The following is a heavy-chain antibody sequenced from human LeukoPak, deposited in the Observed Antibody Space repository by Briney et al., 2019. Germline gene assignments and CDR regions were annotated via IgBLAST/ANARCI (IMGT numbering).Heavy chain of an antibody. Sequence: GGSLRLSCAASGFTFSSYWMSWVRQAPGKGLEWVANIKQDGSEKYYVDSVKGRFTISRDNAKNSLYLQMNSLRAEDTAVYYCARVKRRGYVLRFLVWLSSFDYWGQGTLVTVSS. CDR2: IKQDGSEK. J-gene: IGHJ4*02. CDR3: ARVKRRGYVLRFLVWLSSFDY. D-gene: IGHD3-3*01. CDR1: GFTFSSYW. V-gene: IGHV3-7*04.